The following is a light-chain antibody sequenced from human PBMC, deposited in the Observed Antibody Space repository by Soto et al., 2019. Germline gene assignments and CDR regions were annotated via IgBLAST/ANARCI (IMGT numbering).Light chain of an antibody. CDR1: RNDIGCYNL. Sequence: QSVLTQPASVSESPGQSISISCGGIRNDIGCYNLVSWYQQHPGKAPKLIIYEGNKRPSGVSNRFSGSRSGNTASLTISGLQAEDEADYYCCSYTDGGSLLFGGGTKVTVL. CDR3: CSYTDGGSLL. J-gene: IGLJ3*02. CDR2: EGN. V-gene: IGLV2-23*01.